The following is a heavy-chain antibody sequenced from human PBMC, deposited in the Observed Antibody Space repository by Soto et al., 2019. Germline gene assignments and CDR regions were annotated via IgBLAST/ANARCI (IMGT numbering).Heavy chain of an antibody. CDR1: GYTFNNYG. CDR2: LNTYNGNT. V-gene: IGHV1-18*01. CDR3: ARDVLYSISGDLRFDP. Sequence: QVLLVQSGGELKKPGASVRVSCKASGYTFNNYGISWVRQAPGQGLEWKGWLNTYNGNTNYAQKFQGRVSMTTDTSTSTAYMELRSLRSDDTAVYYCARDVLYSISGDLRFDPWGQGTLVTVSS. D-gene: IGHD6-6*01. J-gene: IGHJ5*02.